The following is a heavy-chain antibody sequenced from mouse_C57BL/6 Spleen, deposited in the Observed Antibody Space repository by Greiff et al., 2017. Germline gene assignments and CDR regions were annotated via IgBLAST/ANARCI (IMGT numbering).Heavy chain of an antibody. CDR2: IYPGDGDT. V-gene: IGHV1-82*01. D-gene: IGHD2-5*01. J-gene: IGHJ4*01. Sequence: VQLQQSGPELVKPGASVKISCKASGYAFSSSWMNWVKQRPGKGLEWIGRIYPGDGDTNYNGKFKGKATLTADKSSSTAYMQLSSLTSEDSAVYFCARRYYSNYPYYYAMDYWGQGTSVTVSS. CDR3: ARRYYSNYPYYYAMDY. CDR1: GYAFSSSW.